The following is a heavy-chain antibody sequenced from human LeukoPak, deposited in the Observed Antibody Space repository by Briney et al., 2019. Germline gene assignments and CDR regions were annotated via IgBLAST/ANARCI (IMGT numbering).Heavy chain of an antibody. CDR3: TTVGQSGYYDGVGYYYFDY. Sequence: GGSLRLSCAASGFTFSNAWMSWVRQAPGKGLEWVGRIKSKTDGGTTDYAAPVKGRFTISRDDSKNTLYLQMNSLKTEDTAVYYCTTVGQSGYYDGVGYYYFDYWGQGTLVTVSS. D-gene: IGHD3-22*01. J-gene: IGHJ4*02. V-gene: IGHV3-15*01. CDR2: IKSKTDGGTT. CDR1: GFTFSNAW.